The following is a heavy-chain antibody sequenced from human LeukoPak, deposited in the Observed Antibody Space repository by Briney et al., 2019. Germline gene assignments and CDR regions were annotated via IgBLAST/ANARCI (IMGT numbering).Heavy chain of an antibody. Sequence: PGGSLRLSCAASGFTFSSYRMNWVRQAPGKGLEWVSSISSSGSYIFHADSVKGRFTISRDNAQNSLYLQMNSLRDEDTAVYYCARGRTSSWYFDYWGQGTLVTVSS. J-gene: IGHJ4*02. CDR3: ARGRTSSWYFDY. D-gene: IGHD6-13*01. V-gene: IGHV3-21*01. CDR2: ISSSGSYI. CDR1: GFTFSSYR.